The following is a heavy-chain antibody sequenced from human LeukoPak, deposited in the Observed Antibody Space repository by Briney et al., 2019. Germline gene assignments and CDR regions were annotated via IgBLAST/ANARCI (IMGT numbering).Heavy chain of an antibody. V-gene: IGHV4-34*01. CDR3: ARGRGYCSGGSCYSDYFDY. CDR2: INHSGST. Sequence: SETLSLTCAVYGGSFSGYYWSWIRQPPGKGLEWIGEINHSGSTNYNPSLKSRVTISVDTSKNQFSLKLSSVTAADTAVYYCARGRGYCSGGSCYSDYFDYWGQGTLVTVSS. CDR1: GGSFSGYY. J-gene: IGHJ4*02. D-gene: IGHD2-15*01.